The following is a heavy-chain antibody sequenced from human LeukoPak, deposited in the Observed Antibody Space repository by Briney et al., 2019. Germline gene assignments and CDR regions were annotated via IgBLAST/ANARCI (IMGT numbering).Heavy chain of an antibody. Sequence: SETLSLTCTVSGGSISSGGYYWSWIRQHPGKGLEWIGYIYYSGSTYYNPSLKSRVTISVDTSKNQFSLKLSSVTAADTAVYYCARVCGYYGSGSYPGWVDYWGQGTLVTVSS. CDR2: IYYSGST. CDR1: GGSISSGGYY. J-gene: IGHJ4*02. D-gene: IGHD3-10*01. V-gene: IGHV4-31*03. CDR3: ARVCGYYGSGSYPGWVDY.